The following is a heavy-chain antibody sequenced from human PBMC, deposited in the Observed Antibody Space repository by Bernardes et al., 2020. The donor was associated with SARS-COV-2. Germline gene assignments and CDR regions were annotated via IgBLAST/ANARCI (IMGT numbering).Heavy chain of an antibody. CDR2: IHQSGTT. Sequence: WESLSLTCAVSGSSISSSNWWFLLRHPPGKRLEWIGEIHQSGTTNYNPSLKSRVTISIDKSNNQFSLRLTSVSAADTAVYYCAGYYTVSFGYDQGDYWGQGTLVTVSS. D-gene: IGHD3-10*01. J-gene: IGHJ4*02. CDR3: AGYYTVSFGYDQGDY. CDR1: GSSISSSNW. V-gene: IGHV4-4*02.